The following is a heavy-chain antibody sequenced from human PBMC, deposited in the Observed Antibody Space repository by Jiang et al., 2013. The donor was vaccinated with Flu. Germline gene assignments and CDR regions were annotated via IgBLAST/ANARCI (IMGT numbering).Heavy chain of an antibody. CDR2: INYGGRT. Sequence: GPGLVKPSETLSLTCTVSGGSISSHYWSWIRQPPGKGLEWIAYINYGGRTNYNPSLRSRATISIDTSKNQFSLKVNSVTAADTAVYYCARVIRVITANAFDIWGQGTMVTVSS. CDR1: GGSISSHY. CDR3: ARVIRVITANAFDI. D-gene: IGHD3-22*01. J-gene: IGHJ3*02. V-gene: IGHV4-59*11.